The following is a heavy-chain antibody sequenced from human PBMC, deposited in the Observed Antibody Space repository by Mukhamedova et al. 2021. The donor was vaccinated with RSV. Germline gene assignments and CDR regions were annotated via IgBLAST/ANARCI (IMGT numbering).Heavy chain of an antibody. D-gene: IGHD3-16*01. J-gene: IGHJ4*02. CDR2: YMGDT. CDR3: ARHGGGWAFDD. Sequence: YMGDTNFNPSLKSRVTISVDTSKSQFSLKLSSVTAADTAVYYCARHGGGWAFDDLGQGTLGNVSS. V-gene: IGHV4-59*08.